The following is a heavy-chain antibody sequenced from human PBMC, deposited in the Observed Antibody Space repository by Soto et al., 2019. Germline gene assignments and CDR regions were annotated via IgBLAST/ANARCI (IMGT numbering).Heavy chain of an antibody. CDR2: TYFRSKWYS. Sequence: SQTLSLTCAISGDSVSSNSAAWNWIRQSPSRGLEWLGRTYFRSKWYSDYAVSVKRRITISPDTCKNQFSLHLISVTPEDTAVYFCARAEYYDSSGYYFDYWGPGTQVTVSS. D-gene: IGHD3-22*01. CDR1: GDSVSSNSAA. V-gene: IGHV6-1*01. J-gene: IGHJ4*02. CDR3: ARAEYYDSSGYYFDY.